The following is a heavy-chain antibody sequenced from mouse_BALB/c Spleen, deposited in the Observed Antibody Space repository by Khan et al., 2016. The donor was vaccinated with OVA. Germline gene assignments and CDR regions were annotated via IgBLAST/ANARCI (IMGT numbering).Heavy chain of an antibody. V-gene: IGHV5-6*01. J-gene: IGHJ3*01. Sequence: EVELVESGGDVVKPGGSLKLSCAASGFTFSTYGMSWVRQTPDKRLEWVATVSTGGHYTYYPDTVKGRFTISRDNAKNILYLQMSSLKSEDTAMFYCARLAYYYDSEGFAYWGQGTLVTVSA. CDR3: ARLAYYYDSEGFAY. CDR2: VSTGGHYT. CDR1: GFTFSTYG. D-gene: IGHD1-1*01.